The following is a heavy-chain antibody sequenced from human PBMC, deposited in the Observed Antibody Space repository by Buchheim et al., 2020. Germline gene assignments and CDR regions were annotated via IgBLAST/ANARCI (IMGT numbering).Heavy chain of an antibody. CDR2: IYHSGST. V-gene: IGHV4-4*02. J-gene: IGHJ6*02. D-gene: IGHD4-11*01. CDR1: GGSISSSNW. CDR3: AREPYSNNPYYYYGMDV. Sequence: QVQLQESGPGLVTPSGTLSLTCAVSGGSISSSNWWSWVRQPPGKGLEWIGEIYHSGSTNYNPSLKSRVTISVDTSKNHFSLKLSSVTAADTAVYYCAREPYSNNPYYYYGMDVWGQGTT.